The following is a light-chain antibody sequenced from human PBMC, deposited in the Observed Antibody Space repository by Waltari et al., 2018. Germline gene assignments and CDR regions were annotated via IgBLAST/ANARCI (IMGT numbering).Light chain of an antibody. CDR3: QQYDGEVVT. CDR2: GTS. V-gene: IGKV3-20*01. J-gene: IGKJ4*01. CDR1: QSVTSIS. Sequence: EIVLTQSPGTLSLSPGERATLSCRASQSVTSISLTWYQKKVGQAPRLLIYGTSSRATGIPDRFSGSGSGTEFTLTISRLEPEDFAVYYCQQYDGEVVTFGGGTKVEIE.